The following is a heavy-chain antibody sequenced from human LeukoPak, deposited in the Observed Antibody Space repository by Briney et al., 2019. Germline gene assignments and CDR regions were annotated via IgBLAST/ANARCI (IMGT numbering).Heavy chain of an antibody. V-gene: IGHV1-8*01. CDR3: ASTSGYYLTGAFYI. D-gene: IGHD3-22*01. J-gene: IGHJ3*02. CDR1: GYTFTSYD. CDR2: MNPNSGNT. Sequence: ASVKVSCKASGYTFTSYDINWVRQATGQGLEWMGWMNPNSGNTGYAQKFQGKVTMTRNTSISTAYMELSSLRSEDTAVYYCASTSGYYLTGAFYIWGQGTMVTVSS.